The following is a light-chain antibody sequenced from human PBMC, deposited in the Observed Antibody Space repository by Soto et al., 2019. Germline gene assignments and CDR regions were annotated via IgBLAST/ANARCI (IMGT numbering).Light chain of an antibody. J-gene: IGLJ7*01. CDR2: EVS. Sequence: QSALTQPPSASGSPGQSVTISCTGTSSDVGGYNYVSWYQQNPGKAPKLMIYEVSKRPSGVPDRFSGSKSGNTASLTVSGLQAEDEADYYCSSYAGSNNPFVFGTGTQLTVL. CDR3: SSYAGSNNPFV. CDR1: SSDVGGYNY. V-gene: IGLV2-8*01.